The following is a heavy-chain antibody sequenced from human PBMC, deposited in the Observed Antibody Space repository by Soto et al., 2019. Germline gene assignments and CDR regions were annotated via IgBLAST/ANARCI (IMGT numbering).Heavy chain of an antibody. D-gene: IGHD2-15*01. CDR1: GFTFSSYS. J-gene: IGHJ3*02. CDR2: ISSSSSYI. V-gene: IGHV3-21*01. Sequence: GGSLRLSCAASGFTFSSYSMNWVRQAPGKGLEWVSSISSSSSYIYYADSVKGRFTISRDNAKNSLYLQMNSLRAEDTAVYYCARDLPPDIVVVVAANDNDAFDIWGQGTMVTVSS. CDR3: ARDLPPDIVVVVAANDNDAFDI.